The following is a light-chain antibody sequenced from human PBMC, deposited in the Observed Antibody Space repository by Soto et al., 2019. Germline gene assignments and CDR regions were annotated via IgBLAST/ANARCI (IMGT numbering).Light chain of an antibody. J-gene: IGKJ1*01. CDR1: QSITNR. V-gene: IGKV1-5*01. CDR2: DAS. Sequence: DIQMTQSPSTLSASVGDRVTNTCRASQSITNRLAWYQQKPGKAPRVVIYDASSLESGVPSRFSGSGFGTEFILTINSLQPDDFATYCCQHYGGMWAFGQGTKVEVK. CDR3: QHYGGMWA.